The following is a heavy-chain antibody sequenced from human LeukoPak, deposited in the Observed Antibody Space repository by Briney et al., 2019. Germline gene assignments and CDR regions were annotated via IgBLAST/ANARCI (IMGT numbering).Heavy chain of an antibody. CDR1: GGSISSGEYY. J-gene: IGHJ5*02. CDR2: IYYSGST. Sequence: SETLSLTRTVSGGSISSGEYYWSWIRQSPGKGLEWIGYIYYSGSTNYNPSLKSRVTMSVDTSKNQFSLKLSSVTAADTAVYYCARGTKDYYGSGSYSGYNWFDPWGQGTLVTVSS. D-gene: IGHD3-10*01. CDR3: ARGTKDYYGSGSYSGYNWFDP. V-gene: IGHV4-30-4*01.